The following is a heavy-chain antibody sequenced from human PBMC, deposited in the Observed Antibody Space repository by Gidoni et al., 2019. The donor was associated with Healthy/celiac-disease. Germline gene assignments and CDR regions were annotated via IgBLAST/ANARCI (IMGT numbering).Heavy chain of an antibody. V-gene: IGHV1-69*06. Sequence: QVQLVQSGAEVKKPGSSVKVSCKASGGTFSSYAISWVRQAPGQGLEWMGGIIPIFGPANYAQKFQGRVTITADKSTSTAYMELSSLRSEDTAVYYCARVGYCTNGVCYTGGFDYWGQGTLVTVSS. CDR2: IIPIFGPA. CDR3: ARVGYCTNGVCYTGGFDY. D-gene: IGHD2-8*01. CDR1: GGTFSSYA. J-gene: IGHJ4*02.